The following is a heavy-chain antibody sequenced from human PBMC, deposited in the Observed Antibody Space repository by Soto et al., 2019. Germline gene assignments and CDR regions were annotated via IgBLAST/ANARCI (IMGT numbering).Heavy chain of an antibody. CDR1: GDSVSSNSAA. CDR2: TYYRSKWYN. Sequence: SQTLSLTCAISGDSVSSNSAAWNWIRQSPSRGLEWLGRTYYRSKWYNDYAVSVKSRITINPDTSKNQFSLQLNSVTPEDTAVYYCARDRAPPTIFGVVPCRGWFDPWGQGTLVTVSS. J-gene: IGHJ5*02. D-gene: IGHD3-3*01. CDR3: ARDRAPPTIFGVVPCRGWFDP. V-gene: IGHV6-1*01.